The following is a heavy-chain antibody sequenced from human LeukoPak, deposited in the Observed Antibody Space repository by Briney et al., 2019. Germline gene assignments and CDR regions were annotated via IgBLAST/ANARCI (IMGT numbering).Heavy chain of an antibody. Sequence: GGSLRLSXADSGFTFSSYSMNWVRQAPGKGLEWVSSISSSSSYIYYADSVKGRFTISRDNAKNSLYLQMNSLRAEDTAVYYCARAGVVVAATCFGYWGQGTLVTVSS. CDR1: GFTFSSYS. J-gene: IGHJ4*02. D-gene: IGHD2-15*01. CDR3: ARAGVVVAATCFGY. V-gene: IGHV3-21*01. CDR2: ISSSSSYI.